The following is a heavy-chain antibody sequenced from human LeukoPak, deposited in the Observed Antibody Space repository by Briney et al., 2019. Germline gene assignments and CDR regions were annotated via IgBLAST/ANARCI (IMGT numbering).Heavy chain of an antibody. J-gene: IGHJ4*02. V-gene: IGHV4-59*01. CDR3: ARTPTPVAAIDY. Sequence: SETLSLTCTVSGGSISSYYWSWIRQPPGKGLEWIGYIYYSGSTNYNPSLKSRVTISVDTFKNQFSLKLSSVTAADTAVYYCARTPTPVAAIDYWGQGTLVTVSS. D-gene: IGHD6-19*01. CDR2: IYYSGST. CDR1: GGSISSYY.